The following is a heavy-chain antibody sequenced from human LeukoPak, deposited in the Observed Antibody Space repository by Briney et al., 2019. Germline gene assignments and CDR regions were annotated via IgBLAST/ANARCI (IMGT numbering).Heavy chain of an antibody. Sequence: GGSLRLSCAASGFTFSDYYMSWIRQAPGKGLEWVSYISSSGSTIYYADSVKGRFTISSDNAKNSLYLQMNSLRAEDTAVYYCARKVDTAMVIFDYWGQGTLVTVSS. D-gene: IGHD5-18*01. V-gene: IGHV3-11*01. CDR1: GFTFSDYY. CDR3: ARKVDTAMVIFDY. CDR2: ISSSGSTI. J-gene: IGHJ4*02.